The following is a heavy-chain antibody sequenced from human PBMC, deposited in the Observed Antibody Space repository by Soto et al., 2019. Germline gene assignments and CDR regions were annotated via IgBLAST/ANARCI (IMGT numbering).Heavy chain of an antibody. CDR1: GFTFSSYA. V-gene: IGHV3-30-3*01. CDR2: ISYDGSNK. D-gene: IGHD3-9*01. J-gene: IGHJ5*02. Sequence: GGSLRLSCAASGFTFSSYAMHWVRKAPGKGLEWVAVISYDGSNKYYADSVKGRFTISRDNSKNTLYLQMNSLRAEDTAVYYCARGPYYDILTGHPIYNWFDPWGQGTLVTVS. CDR3: ARGPYYDILTGHPIYNWFDP.